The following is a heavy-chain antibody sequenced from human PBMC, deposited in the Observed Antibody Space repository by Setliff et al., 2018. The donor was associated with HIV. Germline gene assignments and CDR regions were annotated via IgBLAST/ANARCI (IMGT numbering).Heavy chain of an antibody. CDR3: ARDPRYTSVWFRNGGVDF. CDR1: GYTFSSYG. D-gene: IGHD6-19*01. V-gene: IGHV1-18*01. J-gene: IGHJ4*02. Sequence: ASVKVSCKASGYTFSSYGISWVRQAPGQGLEWVGWVSNEGDTNYAQKYQDRVTLTTDTTTTTAYMELRCLRSDDTAVYYCARDPRYTSVWFRNGGVDFWGQGTLVTVSS. CDR2: VSNEGDT.